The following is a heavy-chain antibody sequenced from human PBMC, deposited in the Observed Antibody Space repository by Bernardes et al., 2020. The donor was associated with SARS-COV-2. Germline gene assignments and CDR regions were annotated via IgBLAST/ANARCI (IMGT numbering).Heavy chain of an antibody. D-gene: IGHD3-3*01. V-gene: IGHV3-23*01. J-gene: IGHJ4*02. Sequence: RGSPSLYCAASPFTFTNCTMTAIRQAPGRGLYYIFIIRDSGRSTYYAESVNGRFTISRDNSKSTRYLQMNSLRAEDTGIYFCVKDLITNFGVVDYWGQGTMVTVSS. CDR2: IRDSGRST. CDR3: VKDLITNFGVVDY. CDR1: PFTFTNCT.